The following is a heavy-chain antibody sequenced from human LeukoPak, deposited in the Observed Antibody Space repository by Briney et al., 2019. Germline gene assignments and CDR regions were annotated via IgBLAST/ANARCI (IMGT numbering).Heavy chain of an antibody. D-gene: IGHD3-22*01. V-gene: IGHV3-66*04. Sequence: GGSLRLSCPASAFTVSHTYMGWVRQAPGKGLEWVSLFYSDDKTYYADSVKGRFTISRDTSKNTLSLQMHRLRDADTAVYYCARLGSGYYFAFDLWGRGTLVTVSS. J-gene: IGHJ2*01. CDR3: ARLGSGYYFAFDL. CDR2: FYSDDKT. CDR1: AFTVSHTY.